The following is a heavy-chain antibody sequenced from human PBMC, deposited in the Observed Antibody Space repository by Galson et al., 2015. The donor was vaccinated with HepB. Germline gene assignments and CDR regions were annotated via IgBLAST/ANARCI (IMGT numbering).Heavy chain of an antibody. Sequence: SVTVSCKASGYTFASYGISWVRQAPGQGLEWMGWISAYNGNTNYAQKLQGRVTMTTDTSTSTAYMELRSLRSDDTAVYYCARDFHDFWSGYNTGSGVAGVGVWGQGTTVTVSS. CDR1: GYTFASYG. J-gene: IGHJ6*02. D-gene: IGHD3-3*01. CDR3: ARDFHDFWSGYNTGSGVAGVGV. V-gene: IGHV1-18*04. CDR2: ISAYNGNT.